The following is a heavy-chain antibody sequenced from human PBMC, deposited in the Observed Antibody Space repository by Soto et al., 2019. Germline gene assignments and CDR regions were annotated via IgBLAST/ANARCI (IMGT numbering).Heavy chain of an antibody. CDR2: ISAYNGNT. Sequence: ASVKVSCKASGYTFTSYGISWVRQAPGQGLEWMGWISAYNGNTNYAQKLQGRVTMTADTSTSTAYMELRSLRSDDTAVYYCARVDLEWLLSRYYYYGMDVWGQGTTVTVS. V-gene: IGHV1-18*01. CDR3: ARVDLEWLLSRYYYYGMDV. J-gene: IGHJ6*02. D-gene: IGHD3-3*01. CDR1: GYTFTSYG.